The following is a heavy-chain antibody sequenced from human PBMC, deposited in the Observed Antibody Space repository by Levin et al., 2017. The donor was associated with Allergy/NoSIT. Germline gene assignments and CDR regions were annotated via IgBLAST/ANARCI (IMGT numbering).Heavy chain of an antibody. CDR2: IYTSGST. CDR3: ARAEVAYCGRDCYSTWFDP. V-gene: IGHV4-61*02. Sequence: PSETLSLTCTVSGASITSGNYYWNWIRQPAGKGLEWIGRIYTSGSTNYSPSLKMRVTISLDTSKNQFSLKLHSVTAADTAVYFCARAEVAYCGRDCYSTWFDPWGQGTLVTVSS. D-gene: IGHD2-21*02. CDR1: GASITSGNYY. J-gene: IGHJ5*02.